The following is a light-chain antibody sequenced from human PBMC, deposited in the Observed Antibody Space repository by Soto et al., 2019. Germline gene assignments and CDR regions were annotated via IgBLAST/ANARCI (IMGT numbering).Light chain of an antibody. Sequence: GARVTIPCQASQSISSWLAWYQQKPGKAPKLLIYDASSLESGVPSRFSGSGSGTDFTLTISSLEPEDFAVYYCQQRSNWPPAFGQGTLLENK. CDR1: QSISSW. J-gene: IGKJ5*01. V-gene: IGKV1-5*01. CDR2: DAS. CDR3: QQRSNWPPA.